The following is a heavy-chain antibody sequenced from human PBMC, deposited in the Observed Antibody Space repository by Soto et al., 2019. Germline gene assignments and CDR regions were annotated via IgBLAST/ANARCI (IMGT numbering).Heavy chain of an antibody. Sequence: EVQLVESGGGLVKPGGSLRLSCAASGFTFSSYSMNWVRQAPGKGLEWVSSISSSSSYIYYADSVKGRFTISRDNAKNSLYLQMNSLRAEDTAVYYCARTDYYYDSSGYYPYYFDYWGQGTLVTVSS. J-gene: IGHJ4*02. CDR2: ISSSSSYI. V-gene: IGHV3-21*01. CDR3: ARTDYYYDSSGYYPYYFDY. D-gene: IGHD3-22*01. CDR1: GFTFSSYS.